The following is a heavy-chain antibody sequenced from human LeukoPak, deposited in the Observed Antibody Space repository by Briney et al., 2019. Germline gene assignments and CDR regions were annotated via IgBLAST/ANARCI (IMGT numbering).Heavy chain of an antibody. CDR3: GITMIVVVNY. J-gene: IGHJ4*02. D-gene: IGHD3-22*01. V-gene: IGHV1-18*01. CDR1: GYTFTSYG. Sequence: ASVKVSCKASGYTFTSYGISWVRQAPGQGLEWMGWISAYNGNTNYAQKLQGRVTMTRDTSTSTVYMELSSLRSEDTAVYYCGITMIVVVNYWGQGTLVTVSS. CDR2: ISAYNGNT.